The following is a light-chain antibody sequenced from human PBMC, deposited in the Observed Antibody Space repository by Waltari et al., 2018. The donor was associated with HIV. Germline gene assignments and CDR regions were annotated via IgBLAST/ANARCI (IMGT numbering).Light chain of an antibody. CDR2: DHS. V-gene: IGLV6-57*01. J-gene: IGLJ2*01. CDR1: SGSIASNS. Sequence: NFMLTQPHSVSDSPGKTVTISCTRNSGSIASNSVQWYQRRPGSSPTTVIFDHSQRPSGVSDRFSASIDTSSNSASLTIVGLKTEDEGDFFCHSYDSDNQIFGGGTKLTFL. CDR3: HSYDSDNQI.